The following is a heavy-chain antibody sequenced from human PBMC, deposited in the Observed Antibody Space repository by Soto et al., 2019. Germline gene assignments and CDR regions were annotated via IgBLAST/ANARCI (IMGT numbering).Heavy chain of an antibody. D-gene: IGHD6-13*01. J-gene: IGHJ6*02. CDR2: ISSSSSYI. CDR1: GFTFSSYS. V-gene: IGHV3-21*01. Sequence: EVQLVESGGGLVKPGGSLRLSCAASGFTFSSYSMNWVRQAPGKGLEWVSSISSSSSYIYYADSVKGRFTISRDNAKNSLYLQMNSLRAEDTAVYYSARDKIAAAGYYYYYGMDVWGQGTTVTVSS. CDR3: ARDKIAAAGYYYYYGMDV.